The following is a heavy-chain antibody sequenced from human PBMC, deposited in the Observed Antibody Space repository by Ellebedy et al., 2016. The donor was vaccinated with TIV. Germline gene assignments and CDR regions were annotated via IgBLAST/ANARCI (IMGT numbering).Heavy chain of an antibody. CDR1: GDSISSGGSS. Sequence: LRLSXAVSGDSISSGGSSWSWIRQPPGKGLEWIGYIYHSGKTYYNPSLKSRVTISVDRPKNQFSVRLNSVTAADTAVYYCARVRNYYDSSGYYWPYNWFDPWGQGTLVTVSS. J-gene: IGHJ5*02. CDR2: IYHSGKT. V-gene: IGHV4-30-2*01. D-gene: IGHD3-22*01. CDR3: ARVRNYYDSSGYYWPYNWFDP.